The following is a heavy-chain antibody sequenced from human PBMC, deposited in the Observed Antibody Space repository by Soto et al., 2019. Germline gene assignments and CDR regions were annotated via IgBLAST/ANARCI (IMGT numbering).Heavy chain of an antibody. CDR1: GGSFSGYF. CDR2: INHSRST. V-gene: IGHV4-34*01. Sequence: PSETLSLTCGVYGGSFSGYFCTWIRQPPGKGLEWIGEINHSRSTNYNPSLKSRLTTSVDTSKNQFSLKLRSVTAADTAVYYCARGRYGSGSYRLHYYYGLDVWGQGTTVTVSS. D-gene: IGHD3-10*01. J-gene: IGHJ6*02. CDR3: ARGRYGSGSYRLHYYYGLDV.